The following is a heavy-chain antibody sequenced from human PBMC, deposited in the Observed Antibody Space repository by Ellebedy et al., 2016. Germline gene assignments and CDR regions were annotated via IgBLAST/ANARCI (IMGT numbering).Heavy chain of an antibody. J-gene: IGHJ4*02. CDR1: GFTFSSYA. CDR3: ATPQSYYDSSGYYGALDY. V-gene: IGHV3-23*01. D-gene: IGHD3-22*01. CDR2: INYSGGSP. Sequence: GESLKISXAASGFTFSSYAMSWVRQAPGKGLEWVSAINYSGGSPYYADSVKGRFTISRDNSKNTLYLQMNSLRAEDTAVYYRATPQSYYDSSGYYGALDYWGQGTLVTVSS.